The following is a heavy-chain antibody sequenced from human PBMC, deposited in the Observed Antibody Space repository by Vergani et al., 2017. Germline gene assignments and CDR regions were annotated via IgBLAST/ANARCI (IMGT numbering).Heavy chain of an antibody. Sequence: QVQLVQSGAEVKKPGASVKVSCKASGYTFTGYYMHWVRQAPGQGLEWMGWINPNSGGTKYAHKFQGWVTMTRDTSISTAYMELSMLRSDDTAVYYCARGAATVKGDYIADYWGQGTLVTVSS. J-gene: IGHJ4*02. D-gene: IGHD4-17*01. CDR2: INPNSGGT. CDR1: GYTFTGYY. CDR3: ARGAATVKGDYIADY. V-gene: IGHV1-2*04.